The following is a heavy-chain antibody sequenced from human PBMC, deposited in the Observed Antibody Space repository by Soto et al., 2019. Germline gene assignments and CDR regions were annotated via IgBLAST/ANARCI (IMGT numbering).Heavy chain of an antibody. V-gene: IGHV4-31*03. CDR2: IYYSGST. D-gene: IGHD3-10*01. J-gene: IGHJ6*02. CDR3: ARDSARYGSGIFPEMDV. CDR1: GGSISSCCYY. Sequence: PSETLSLTFTVSGGSISSCCYYWSWIRQHPGKGLEWIGYIYYSGSTYYNPSLKSRVTISVDTSKNQFSLKLSSVTAADTAVYYCARDSARYGSGIFPEMDVWGQGTTVTVSS.